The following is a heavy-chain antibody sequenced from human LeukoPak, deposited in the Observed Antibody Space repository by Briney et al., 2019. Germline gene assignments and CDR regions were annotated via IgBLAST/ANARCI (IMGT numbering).Heavy chain of an antibody. J-gene: IGHJ4*02. V-gene: IGHV4-59*01. CDR3: ARDSEYNYGSDY. CDR1: GGSISSYY. D-gene: IGHD5-18*01. Sequence: SETLSLTCTVSGGSISSYYWSWIRQAPGKGLEWIGYIYYSGSTNYNPSLKSRVTISVGTSKNQFSLNLNSVTAADTAVYYCARDSEYNYGSDYWGQGTLVTVSS. CDR2: IYYSGST.